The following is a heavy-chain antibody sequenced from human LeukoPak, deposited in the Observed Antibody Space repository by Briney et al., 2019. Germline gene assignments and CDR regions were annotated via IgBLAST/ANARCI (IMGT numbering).Heavy chain of an antibody. Sequence: SETLSLTCTVSGGSISSYYWSWIRQPPGKGLEWIGYIYYSGSTNYNPSLKSRVTISVDTSKNQFSLKLSSVTAADTAVYYCARDRGYCGGDCLRFDLWGRGTLVTVSS. J-gene: IGHJ2*01. CDR1: GGSISSYY. CDR3: ARDRGYCGGDCLRFDL. CDR2: IYYSGST. V-gene: IGHV4-59*12. D-gene: IGHD2-21*02.